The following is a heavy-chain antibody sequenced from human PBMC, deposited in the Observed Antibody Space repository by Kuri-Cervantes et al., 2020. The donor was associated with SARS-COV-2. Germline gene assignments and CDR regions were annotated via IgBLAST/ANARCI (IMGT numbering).Heavy chain of an antibody. V-gene: IGHV1-2*02. D-gene: IGHD2-21*01. CDR2: ISPSSGSS. Sequence: ASVKVSCKASGYTFTGYYIHWVRQVPGQGLEYMGWISPSSGSSHLAQKSLGRVTLTRDTPRRTVYMAFISLTSDDTAVYYCARDDCRPRGCHEDNPSFGMDVWGQGTTVTVSS. CDR3: ARDDCRPRGCHEDNPSFGMDV. J-gene: IGHJ6*02. CDR1: GYTFTGYY.